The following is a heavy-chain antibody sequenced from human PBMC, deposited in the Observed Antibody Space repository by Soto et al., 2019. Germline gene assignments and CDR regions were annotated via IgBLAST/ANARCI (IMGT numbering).Heavy chain of an antibody. V-gene: IGHV3-30-3*01. CDR1: GITFRNYA. CDR3: ARGYKQAAITMIVVVPIMDV. Sequence: GGSLRLSCAASGITFRNYAMSWVRRAPGKGLEWVAVISYDGSNKYYADSVKGRFTISRDNSKNTLYLQMNSLRAEDTAVYYCARGYKQAAITMIVVVPIMDVWGQGTTVTVSS. J-gene: IGHJ6*02. D-gene: IGHD3-22*01. CDR2: ISYDGSNK.